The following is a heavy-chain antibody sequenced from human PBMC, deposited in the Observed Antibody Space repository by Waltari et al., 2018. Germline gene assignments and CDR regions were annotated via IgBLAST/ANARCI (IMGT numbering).Heavy chain of an antibody. CDR2: INYSGTT. Sequence: QLQLQESGPGLVKPSETLSLTCTVSGGSSTSSLDYCGWIRQPPGKRFEWIGIINYSGTTDYNPSLKSQVTMSVDMSKNQFSLKLTSGTAADTAVYYCARFTQVAGSSLLDYWGQGTLVTVSS. CDR3: ARFTQVAGSSLLDY. J-gene: IGHJ4*02. V-gene: IGHV4-39*01. CDR1: GGSSTSSLDY. D-gene: IGHD6-19*01.